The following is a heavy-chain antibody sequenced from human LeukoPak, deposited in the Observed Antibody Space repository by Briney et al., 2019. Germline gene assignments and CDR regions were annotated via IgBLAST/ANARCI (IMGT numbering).Heavy chain of an antibody. CDR2: IIPIFGTA. Sequence: GASVKVSCKASGYTFTSYGISWVRQAPGQGLEWMGGIIPIFGTANYAQKFQGRVTITADESTSTAYMELSSLRSEDTAVYYCARVPNLDSSGYPRYNWFDPWGQGTLVTVSS. CDR3: ARVPNLDSSGYPRYNWFDP. D-gene: IGHD3-22*01. V-gene: IGHV1-69*13. J-gene: IGHJ5*02. CDR1: GYTFTSYG.